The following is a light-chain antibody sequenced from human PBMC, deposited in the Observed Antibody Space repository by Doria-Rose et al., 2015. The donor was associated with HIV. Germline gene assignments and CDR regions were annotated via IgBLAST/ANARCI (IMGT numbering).Light chain of an antibody. V-gene: IGKV3-20*01. CDR3: HQYGTSWT. CDR1: QSFSSTY. J-gene: IGKJ1*01. Sequence: EIVLTQSPGTLSLSPGERATLSCRASQSFSSTYLAWYQQKPGQAPSLLIYDGSTRATGIPDRFSASGPGTDFTPTINRLEPEDFALYYCHQYGTSWTFGQGTKVEI. CDR2: DGS.